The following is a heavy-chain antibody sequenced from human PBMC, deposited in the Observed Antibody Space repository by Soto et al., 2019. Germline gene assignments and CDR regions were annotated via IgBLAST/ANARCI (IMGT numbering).Heavy chain of an antibody. D-gene: IGHD6-13*01. CDR3: AKGSSWYPHLSY. CDR2: IYYSGST. J-gene: IGHJ4*02. CDR1: GGSISSGDYY. Sequence: PSETLSLTCTVSGGSISSGDYYWSWIRQPPGKGLEWIGYIYYSGSTYYNPSLKSRVTISVDTSKNQFSLKLSSVTAADTAVYYCAKGSSWYPHLSYWGQGTLVTVS. V-gene: IGHV4-30-4*01.